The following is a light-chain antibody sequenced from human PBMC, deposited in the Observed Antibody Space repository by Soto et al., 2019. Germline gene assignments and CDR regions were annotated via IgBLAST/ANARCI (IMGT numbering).Light chain of an antibody. V-gene: IGKV1-5*01. CDR3: KQNNTILET. CDR1: QSISSW. J-gene: IGKJ1*01. Sequence: DIQMTQSPSTLSASVGDRVTITCRASQSISSWLAWYQQKPGKAPKLLIYDASSLESGVPSRFSGGESGTEFTPTLSTLQLDDFATYSCKQNNTILETLGQGTKGNIK. CDR2: DAS.